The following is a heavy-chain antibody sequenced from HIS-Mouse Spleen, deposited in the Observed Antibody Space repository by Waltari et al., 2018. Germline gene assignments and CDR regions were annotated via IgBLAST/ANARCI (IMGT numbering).Heavy chain of an antibody. V-gene: IGHV4-30-2*01. CDR1: GGSISSGGYS. D-gene: IGHD7-27*01. CDR2: IYHSGST. Sequence: QLQLQESGSGLVKPSQTLSLTCAVSGGSISSGGYSWSWLRQPPGKGLEWIGYIYHSGSTYYNPSLKSRVTISVDRSKNQFSLKLSSVTAADTAVYYCARVGELGLGYYYGMDVWGQGTTVTVSS. CDR3: ARVGELGLGYYYGMDV. J-gene: IGHJ6*02.